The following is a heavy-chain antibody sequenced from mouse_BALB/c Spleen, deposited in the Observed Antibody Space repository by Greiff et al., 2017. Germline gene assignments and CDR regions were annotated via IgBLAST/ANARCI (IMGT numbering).Heavy chain of an antibody. CDR1: GFPFRSYA. CDR2: ISSGGST. Sequence: EVPRVEAGGGLVKPGGSLKLSCAASGFPFRSYALSWVRQTPEKRLEWVASISSGGSTYYPDSVKGRFTISRDNARNILYLQMSSLRSEDTAMYYCASYAPYAMDYWGQGTSVTVSS. CDR3: ASYAPYAMDY. V-gene: IGHV5-6-5*01. J-gene: IGHJ4*01. D-gene: IGHD1-1*01.